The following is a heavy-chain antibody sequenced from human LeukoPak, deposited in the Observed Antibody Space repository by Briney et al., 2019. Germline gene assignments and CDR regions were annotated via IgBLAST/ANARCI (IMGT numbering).Heavy chain of an antibody. V-gene: IGHV1-2*02. J-gene: IGHJ4*02. CDR1: GYTFTGYY. Sequence: GASVKVSCKASGYTFTGYYMHWVRQAPGQGLEXXXWINPNSGGTNYAQKFQGRVTMTRDTSISTAYMELSRLRSDDTAVYYCARSIAAPLGFDYLGQGTLVTVSS. CDR3: ARSIAAPLGFDY. CDR2: INPNSGGT. D-gene: IGHD6-6*01.